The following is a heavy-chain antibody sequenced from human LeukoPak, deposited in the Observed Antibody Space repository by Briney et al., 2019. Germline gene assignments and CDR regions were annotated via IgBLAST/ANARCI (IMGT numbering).Heavy chain of an antibody. V-gene: IGHV4-39*07. CDR3: ARRRWLWYFDL. Sequence: SETLSLTCTVSGGSISSSSYYWGWIRQPPGKGLEWIGSIYYSGSTYYNPSLKSRVTISVDTSKNQFSLKLSSVTAADTAVYYCARRRWLWYFDLWGRGTLVTVSS. CDR1: GGSISSSSYY. D-gene: IGHD5-24*01. CDR2: IYYSGST. J-gene: IGHJ2*01.